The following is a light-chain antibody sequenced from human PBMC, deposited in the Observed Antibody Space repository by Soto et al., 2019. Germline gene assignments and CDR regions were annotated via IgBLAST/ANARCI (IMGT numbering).Light chain of an antibody. J-gene: IGKJ1*01. Sequence: DIQMTQSPSSLSAFVGDRVTITCRASQGIRNDLVWYQQKPGKAPKRLIYGASSLQSGVPSRFSGSGSETEFPFTNSSLQPGDFANYFCLQHNSYPRTFGQGTKVDIK. V-gene: IGKV1-17*01. CDR2: GAS. CDR1: QGIRND. CDR3: LQHNSYPRT.